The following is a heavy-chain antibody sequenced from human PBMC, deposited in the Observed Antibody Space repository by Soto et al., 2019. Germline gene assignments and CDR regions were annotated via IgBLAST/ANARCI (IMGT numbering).Heavy chain of an antibody. Sequence: SETLSLTCTVSGDTSTSYYWGWIRQAPGKGLEWIGHIHNSGTSTHNPSLNGRVTISIDMSKKQFSLKTEDTAVYYCVRATYFSDSSGYTRCFDYWGQGTLVTVSS. J-gene: IGHJ4*02. D-gene: IGHD3-22*01. CDR1: GDTSTSYY. V-gene: IGHV4-59*12. CDR2: IHNSGTS. CDR3: FSDSSGYTRCFDY.